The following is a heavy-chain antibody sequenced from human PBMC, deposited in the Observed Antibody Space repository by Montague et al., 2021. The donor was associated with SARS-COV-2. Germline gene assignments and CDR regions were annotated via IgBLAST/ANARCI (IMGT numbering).Heavy chain of an antibody. CDR3: ASEMATIEYYYYGMDV. Sequence: SLRLSYAASGFTFSSYEMNWVRQAPGKGLEWVSYISSSGSTIYYADSVKGRFTISRDNAKNSLYLQMNSLRAEDTAVYYCASEMATIEYYYYGMDVWGQGTTVTVSS. CDR2: ISSSGSTI. J-gene: IGHJ6*02. CDR1: GFTFSSYE. D-gene: IGHD5-24*01. V-gene: IGHV3-48*03.